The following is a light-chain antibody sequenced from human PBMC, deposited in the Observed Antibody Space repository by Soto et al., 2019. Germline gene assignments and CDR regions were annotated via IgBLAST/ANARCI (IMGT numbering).Light chain of an antibody. Sequence: QSVLTQPASVSGSPGQSITMSCTGTSTDIGAYNYVSWYQQHPGKAPKLMIYEVSNRPSGVSNRFSGSKSGNTASLTISGLQAADEADYYCSSYTTSSTLMFGGGTKLTVL. CDR1: STDIGAYNY. CDR2: EVS. J-gene: IGLJ3*02. V-gene: IGLV2-14*01. CDR3: SSYTTSSTLM.